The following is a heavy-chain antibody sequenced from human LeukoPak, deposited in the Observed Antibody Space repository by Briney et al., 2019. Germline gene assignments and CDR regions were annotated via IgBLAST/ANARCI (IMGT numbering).Heavy chain of an antibody. J-gene: IGHJ4*02. D-gene: IGHD2-15*01. Sequence: PGGSLRLSCAASGFTFDDYAMHWVRQAPGKGLEWVSGISWNSGTIDYADSVKGRFTISRDNAKNSLYVQMNSLRDEDTALYYCAKDYCSGGSCYVDYWGQGTLVTVSS. V-gene: IGHV3-9*01. CDR1: GFTFDDYA. CDR2: ISWNSGTI. CDR3: AKDYCSGGSCYVDY.